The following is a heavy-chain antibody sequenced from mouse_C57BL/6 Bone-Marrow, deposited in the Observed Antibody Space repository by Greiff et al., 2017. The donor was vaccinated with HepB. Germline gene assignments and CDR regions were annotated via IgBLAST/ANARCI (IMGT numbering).Heavy chain of an antibody. J-gene: IGHJ4*01. CDR2: IYPRSGNT. CDR1: GYTFTSYG. V-gene: IGHV1-81*01. CDR3: ARSWGFYYAMDY. Sequence: VQLQQSGAELARPGASVKLSCKASGYTFTSYGIRWVKQRTGQGLEWIGDIYPRSGNTYYNEKFKGKATLTADKSSSTAYMELRSLTSEDSAVYFCARSWGFYYAMDYWGQGTSVTVAS.